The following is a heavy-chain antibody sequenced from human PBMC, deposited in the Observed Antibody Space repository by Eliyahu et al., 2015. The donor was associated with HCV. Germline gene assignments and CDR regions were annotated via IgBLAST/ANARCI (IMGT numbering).Heavy chain of an antibody. CDR2: LYSGAST. V-gene: IGHV4-59*01. CDR1: GGSFRSYY. J-gene: IGHJ4*02. CDR3: AGSGGSLDS. Sequence: QVQLQESGPRLVKPSETLSLSCTVSGGSFRSYYWSWIRQPPGKGLEWIGYLYSGASTVYNPSLKSRVTMSLDTSKTQFSLKLTSVATADTAVYYCAGSGGSLDSWGQGILVTVSS. D-gene: IGHD3-3*01.